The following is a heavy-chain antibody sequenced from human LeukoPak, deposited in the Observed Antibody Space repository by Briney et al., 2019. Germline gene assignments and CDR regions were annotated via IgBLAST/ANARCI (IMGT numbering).Heavy chain of an antibody. V-gene: IGHV1-18*01. Sequence: ASVKVSCKASGYTFTSNGISWVRQAPGQGLEWMGWISGYNGNTNYAQKLQGRVTMTTDTSTSTAYMELRSLRSDDTAVYYCARDPKPYGDYVQGWFDPWGQGTLVTVSS. J-gene: IGHJ5*02. CDR2: ISGYNGNT. D-gene: IGHD4-17*01. CDR1: GYTFTSNG. CDR3: ARDPKPYGDYVQGWFDP.